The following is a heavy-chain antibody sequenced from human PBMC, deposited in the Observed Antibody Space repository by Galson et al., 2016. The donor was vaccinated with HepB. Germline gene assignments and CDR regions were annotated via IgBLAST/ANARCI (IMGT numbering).Heavy chain of an antibody. CDR2: ISGSGDKT. CDR1: GFTFSSYA. Sequence: LRLSCAASGFTFSSYAMSWVRQAPGKGLEWVSVISGSGDKTYYANLVKGRFTISRDNSKNTLNLQMDSLRAEDTAVYYCAKFSSDWHYFDYWGQGILVTVSS. CDR3: AKFSSDWHYFDY. D-gene: IGHD6-19*01. J-gene: IGHJ4*02. V-gene: IGHV3-23*01.